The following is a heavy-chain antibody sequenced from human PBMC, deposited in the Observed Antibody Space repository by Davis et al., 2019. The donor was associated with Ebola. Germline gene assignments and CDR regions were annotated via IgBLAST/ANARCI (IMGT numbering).Heavy chain of an antibody. CDR3: AREDTAMVTWAYYYYGIDV. J-gene: IGHJ6*02. Sequence: SETLSLTCTVSGGSISSSSYYWGWIRQPPGKGLEWIGSIYYSGSTYYNPSLKSRVTISVDTSKNQFSLKLSSVTAADTAVYYCAREDTAMVTWAYYYYGIDVWGQGTTVTVSS. V-gene: IGHV4-39*02. D-gene: IGHD5-18*01. CDR1: GGSISSSSYY. CDR2: IYYSGST.